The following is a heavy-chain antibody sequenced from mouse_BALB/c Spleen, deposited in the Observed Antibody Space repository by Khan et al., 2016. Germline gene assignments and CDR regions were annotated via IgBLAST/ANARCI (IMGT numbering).Heavy chain of an antibody. D-gene: IGHD3-3*01. V-gene: IGHV1-9*01. Sequence: QVQLQQSGAELMKPGASVKISCKATGYTFSNYWIEWVKQRPGHGLEWIGAILPGIVTIKYNEKFKGKASFTADTSSNTAYMHLSSLTSEDSAVYYCARGWYSLDYWGQGTSVTVSS. CDR3: ARGWYSLDY. J-gene: IGHJ4*01. CDR2: ILPGIVTI. CDR1: GYTFSNYW.